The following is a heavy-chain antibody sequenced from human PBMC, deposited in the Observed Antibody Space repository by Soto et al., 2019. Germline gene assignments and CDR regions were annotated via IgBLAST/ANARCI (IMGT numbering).Heavy chain of an antibody. CDR2: IIPIFGTA. J-gene: IGHJ3*02. Sequence: SVKVSCKDSGGTFSSYASRWVRQDQGQGLEWMGGIIPIFGTANYAQKFQGRVTITADESTSTAYMELSSLRSEDTAVYYCARDNYSSGYCAFDIWGQGTMVTVSS. D-gene: IGHD3-22*01. CDR1: GGTFSSYA. V-gene: IGHV1-69*13. CDR3: ARDNYSSGYCAFDI.